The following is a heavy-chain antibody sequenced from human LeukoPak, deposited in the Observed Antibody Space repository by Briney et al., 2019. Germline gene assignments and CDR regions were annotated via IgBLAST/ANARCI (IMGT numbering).Heavy chain of an antibody. Sequence: SETLSLTSTVSGGSISSYYWSWIRQPPGKGLEWIGYIYYSGSTNYNPSLKSRVTISVDTSKNQFSLKLSSVTAADTAVYYCASRLRSSSYAFDIWGQGTMVTVSS. D-gene: IGHD6-6*01. CDR2: IYYSGST. J-gene: IGHJ3*02. V-gene: IGHV4-59*01. CDR1: GGSISSYY. CDR3: ASRLRSSSYAFDI.